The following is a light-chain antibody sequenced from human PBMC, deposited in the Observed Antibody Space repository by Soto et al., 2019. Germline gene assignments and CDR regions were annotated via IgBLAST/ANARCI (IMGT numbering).Light chain of an antibody. CDR1: QSVSGW. Sequence: DIQMPQSPSTLSASVGARVTITCRASQSVSGWLAWYQPKPGEAPKLLIYDASALPRAVPSRFSGSGSGTKFTLTIATLQPDDFATYYCQQYETFSGTFGPGTKVDNK. V-gene: IGKV1-5*01. CDR2: DAS. CDR3: QQYETFSGT. J-gene: IGKJ1*01.